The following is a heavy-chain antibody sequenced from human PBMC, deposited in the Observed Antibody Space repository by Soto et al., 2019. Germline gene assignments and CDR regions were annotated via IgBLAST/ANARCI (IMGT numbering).Heavy chain of an antibody. CDR1: GGTFSSYA. Sequence: ASVKVSCKASGGTFSSYAISWVRQAPGQGLEWMGGIIPIFGTANHAQKFQGRVTITADESTSTAYMELSSLRSEDTAVYYCARDMSDTLTGSTNTNFDYWGQGTLVTAPQ. CDR2: IIPIFGTA. J-gene: IGHJ4*02. D-gene: IGHD3-9*01. V-gene: IGHV1-69*13. CDR3: ARDMSDTLTGSTNTNFDY.